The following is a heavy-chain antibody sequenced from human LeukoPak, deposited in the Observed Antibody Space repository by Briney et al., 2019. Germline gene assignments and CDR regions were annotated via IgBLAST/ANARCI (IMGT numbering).Heavy chain of an antibody. V-gene: IGHV1-18*01. CDR2: ISAYNGNT. J-gene: IGHJ4*02. CDR3: ARGPNRYFDWSLFLDY. CDR1: GYTFTSYG. Sequence: ASVRVSCKASGYTFTSYGISWVRQAPGQGLEWMGWISAYNGNTNYAQKLQGRVTMTTDTSTSTAYMELRSLRSDDTAVYYCARGPNRYFDWSLFLDYWGQGTLVTVSS. D-gene: IGHD3-9*01.